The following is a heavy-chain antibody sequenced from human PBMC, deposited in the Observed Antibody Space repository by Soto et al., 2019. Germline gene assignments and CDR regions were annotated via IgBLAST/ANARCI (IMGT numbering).Heavy chain of an antibody. CDR2: IIPILGIA. D-gene: IGHD5-12*01. CDR3: ARGGARGVYSGYDACDY. Sequence: QVQLVQSGAEVKKPGSSVKVSCKASGGTFSSYTISWVRQAPGQGLEWMGRIIPILGIANYAQKFQGRVTITADKSTSTAYMELSSLRSEDTAVYYWARGGARGVYSGYDACDYWGQGTLVSVSS. J-gene: IGHJ4*02. CDR1: GGTFSSYT. V-gene: IGHV1-69*02.